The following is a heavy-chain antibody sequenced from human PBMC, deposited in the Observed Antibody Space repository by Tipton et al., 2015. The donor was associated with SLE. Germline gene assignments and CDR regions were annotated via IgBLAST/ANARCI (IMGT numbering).Heavy chain of an antibody. Sequence: QLVQSGAEVKKPGASVKVSCKASGYTFTSYDINWVRQATGQGLEWMGWISAYNGNSDYEQKFQGRVAMTTETSTTTAYMELRSLTSDDTAMYYCAGGVGPKGVLDYWGQGTLVTVSS. CDR3: AGGVGPKGVLDY. CDR1: GYTFTSYD. J-gene: IGHJ4*02. V-gene: IGHV1-18*01. D-gene: IGHD1-26*01. CDR2: ISAYNGNS.